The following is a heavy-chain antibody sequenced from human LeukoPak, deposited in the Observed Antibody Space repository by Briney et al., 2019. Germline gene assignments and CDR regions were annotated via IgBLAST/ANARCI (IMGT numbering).Heavy chain of an antibody. J-gene: IGHJ4*02. CDR3: ARQQVRGVIFGDFDY. D-gene: IGHD3-10*01. Sequence: SETLSLTCTVSGGSISSYYWSWIRQPAGKGLEWIGWIHYSGRTNHNPSLKSRVTISVDTSKNQFSLKLSSMTAADTAVYYCARQQVRGVIFGDFDYWGQGTLVTVSS. CDR2: IHYSGRT. CDR1: GGSISSYY. V-gene: IGHV4-59*01.